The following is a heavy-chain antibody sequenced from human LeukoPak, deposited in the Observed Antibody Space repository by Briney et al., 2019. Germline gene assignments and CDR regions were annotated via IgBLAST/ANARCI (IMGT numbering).Heavy chain of an antibody. CDR3: ASQGYSSSWYREGFDY. CDR2: MNPNSGNT. J-gene: IGHJ4*02. V-gene: IGHV1-8*01. Sequence: GASVKVSCKASGYTFTSYDINWVRQATGQGLEWMGWMNPNSGNTGYAQKFQGRVTMTRNTSISTAYMELSSLRSEDTAVYYCASQGYSSSWYREGFDYWGQGTLVTVSS. D-gene: IGHD6-13*01. CDR1: GYTFTSYD.